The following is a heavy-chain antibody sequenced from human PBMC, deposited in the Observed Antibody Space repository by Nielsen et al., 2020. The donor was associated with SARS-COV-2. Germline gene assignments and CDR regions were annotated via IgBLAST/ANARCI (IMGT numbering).Heavy chain of an antibody. J-gene: IGHJ4*02. Sequence: SETLSLTCTVSGGSISSYYWSWIRQPPGKGLEWIGYISYSGSMNYNPSLKSRVTISVDTSKNQFSLKLSSVTAADTAVYYCAIYDSSGYQVRYWGQGTLVTVSS. CDR2: ISYSGSM. CDR3: AIYDSSGYQVRY. CDR1: GGSISSYY. V-gene: IGHV4-59*01. D-gene: IGHD3-22*01.